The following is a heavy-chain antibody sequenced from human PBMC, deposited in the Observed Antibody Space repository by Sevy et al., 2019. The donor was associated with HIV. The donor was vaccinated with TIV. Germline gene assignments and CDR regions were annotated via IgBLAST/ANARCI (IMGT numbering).Heavy chain of an antibody. V-gene: IGHV4-34*01. CDR2: INHSGDN. CDR1: DGSFAGHY. CDR3: ARSPERRGIGHTWIVVVSQDGMDV. Sequence: SETLSLTCAVYDGSFAGHYWTWIRQTPGKGLEWIGEINHSGDNNYNPSLESRVTISVDASKNQFSLQLTSVTAADTAVYYCARSPERRGIGHTWIVVVSQDGMDVWGQGTTVTVSS. J-gene: IGHJ6*02. D-gene: IGHD3-22*01.